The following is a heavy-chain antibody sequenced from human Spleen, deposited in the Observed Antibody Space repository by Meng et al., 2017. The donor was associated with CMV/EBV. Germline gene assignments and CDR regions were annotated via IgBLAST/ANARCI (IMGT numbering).Heavy chain of an antibody. V-gene: IGHV5-51*01. J-gene: IGHJ4*02. CDR2: IFPGDSGT. D-gene: IGHD3-3*01. CDR3: ARHKGGNFWSGPDY. CDR1: RYSFTSYW. Sequence: KVSCKASRYSFTSYWIGWVRQMPGKGLEWMGIIFPGDSGTRYSPSFQGQVSISADKSINTAYLQWSSLKASDTGIYYCARHKGGNFWSGPDYLGQGTLVTVSS.